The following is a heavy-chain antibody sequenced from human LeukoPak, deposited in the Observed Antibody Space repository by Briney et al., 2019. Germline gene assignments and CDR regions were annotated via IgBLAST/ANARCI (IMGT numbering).Heavy chain of an antibody. CDR3: ARMRSYYDLWSGYYDHYYYMDV. J-gene: IGHJ6*03. Sequence: PSETLSLTCVVNGGSFSGYYWSWIRQPPGKGLEWIGYIYYSGSTNYNPSLKSRVTISVDTSKNQFSLKLSSVTAADTAVYYCARMRSYYDLWSGYYDHYYYMDVWGKGTTVTVSS. CDR2: IYYSGST. D-gene: IGHD3-3*01. V-gene: IGHV4-59*13. CDR1: GGSFSGYY.